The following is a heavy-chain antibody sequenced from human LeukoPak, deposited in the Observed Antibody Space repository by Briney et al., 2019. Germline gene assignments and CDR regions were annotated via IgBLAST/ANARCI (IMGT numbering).Heavy chain of an antibody. CDR2: IDWDDDK. Sequence: ESGPTLVNPTQTLTLTCTLSGFSLSTSGMCVSWIRQPPGKALEWLARIDWDDDKYYSTSLKTRLTISKDTSKNQVLLTMTNMDPVDTATYYCARMVVPQGPYNWNGAHGMDVWGQGTTVTVSS. CDR3: ARMVVPQGPYNWNGAHGMDV. D-gene: IGHD1-1*01. CDR1: GFSLSTSGMC. J-gene: IGHJ6*02. V-gene: IGHV2-70*11.